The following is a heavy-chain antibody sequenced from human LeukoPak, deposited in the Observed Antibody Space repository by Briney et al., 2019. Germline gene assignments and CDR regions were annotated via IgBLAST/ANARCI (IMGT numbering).Heavy chain of an antibody. V-gene: IGHV4-59*01. CDR3: AGWVWTVSRVEYFEN. D-gene: IGHD3/OR15-3a*01. CDR1: GGSIISYY. CDR2: MHDSGST. J-gene: IGHJ1*01. Sequence: SAPLSLPCTASGGSIISYYWSWSRQPPGKGLDWIGNMHDSGSTNYHSSLKSRVTMSIDTSKNLFSLNLSSVTAADTSVYYCAGWVWTVSRVEYFENWGQGTLVTASS.